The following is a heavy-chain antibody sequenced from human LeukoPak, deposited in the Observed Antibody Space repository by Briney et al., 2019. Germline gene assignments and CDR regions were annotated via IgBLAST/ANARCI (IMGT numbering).Heavy chain of an antibody. V-gene: IGHV4-39*01. CDR2: IYYSGST. CDR3: ASLQTDTGGFDY. J-gene: IGHJ4*02. D-gene: IGHD2-8*02. Sequence: SETLSLTCTVSGGSISSSSYYWGWIRQPPGKGLEWIGSIYYSGSTYYNPSLKSRVTISVDTSKNQFFLKLSSVTAADTAVYYCASLQTDTGGFDYWGQGTLVTVSS. CDR1: GGSISSSSYY.